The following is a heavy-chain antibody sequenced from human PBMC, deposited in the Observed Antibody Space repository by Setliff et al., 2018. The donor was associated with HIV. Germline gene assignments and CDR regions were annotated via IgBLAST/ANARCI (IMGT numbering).Heavy chain of an antibody. V-gene: IGHV4-4*02. CDR1: GGSISSGNW. J-gene: IGHJ4*02. D-gene: IGHD3-22*01. Sequence: PSETLSLTCAVSGGSISSGNWWSWVRQPPGKRLEWIGEIYHSGITNYNPSLKSRVTISVDKSKNQFSLKLSSVTAADTAVYYCASTTYYYDSSGYNSWPLFDYWGQGTLVT. CDR3: ASTTYYYDSSGYNSWPLFDY. CDR2: IYHSGIT.